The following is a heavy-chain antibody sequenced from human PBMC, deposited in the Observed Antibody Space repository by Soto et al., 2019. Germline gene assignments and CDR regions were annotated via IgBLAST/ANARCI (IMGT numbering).Heavy chain of an antibody. Sequence: SETLSLTCTVSGGSLSSYYWSWIRQAPGKGLEYIGYIYYSDSANYNPSLKSRVTISGDTSRNQVSLTLSSMTAADTAVYYCGRGWWGGEGYLMDVWAQGTTVPVSS. CDR1: GGSLSSYY. J-gene: IGHJ6*02. CDR2: IYYSDSA. D-gene: IGHD3-16*01. V-gene: IGHV4-59*08. CDR3: GRGWWGGEGYLMDV.